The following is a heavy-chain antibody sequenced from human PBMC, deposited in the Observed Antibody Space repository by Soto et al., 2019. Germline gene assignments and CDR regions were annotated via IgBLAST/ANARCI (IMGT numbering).Heavy chain of an antibody. D-gene: IGHD5-18*01. CDR1: GYTFTAYY. CDR2: INPNSGDT. J-gene: IGHJ4*02. CDR3: ARGGYTYGYGLDY. Sequence: QVQLVQSGAEVKKLGASVKVSCKASGYTFTAYYIHWVRQAPGQGLEWVGWINPNSGDTNYAQRCQGRVTMTGDTSVSTAYMDLTRLRSDDTAVYYCARGGYTYGYGLDYWGQGTLVTVSS. V-gene: IGHV1-2*02.